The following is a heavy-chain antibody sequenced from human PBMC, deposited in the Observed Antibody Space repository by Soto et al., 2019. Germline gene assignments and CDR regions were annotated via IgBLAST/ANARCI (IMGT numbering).Heavy chain of an antibody. J-gene: IGHJ1*01. CDR2: INHSGST. V-gene: IGHV4-34*01. CDR3: ARGGDMIVVVDEYFQH. Sequence: SETLSLTCAVYGGSFSGYYWSWIRQPPGKGLEWIGEINHSGSTNYNPSLKSRVTISVDTSKNQFSLKLSSVTAADTAVYYCARGGDMIVVVDEYFQHWGQGTLVTVSS. D-gene: IGHD3-22*01. CDR1: GGSFSGYY.